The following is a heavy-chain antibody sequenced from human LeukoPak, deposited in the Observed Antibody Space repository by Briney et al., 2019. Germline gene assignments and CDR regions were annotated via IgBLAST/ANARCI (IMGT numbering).Heavy chain of an antibody. CDR2: INPSGGST. J-gene: IGHJ5*02. CDR1: GYTFTSYY. Sequence: ASVKVSCKASGYTFTSYYMHWVRQAPGQGLEWMGIINPSGGSTSYAQKFQGRVAMTRDTSTSTVYMELSSLRSEVTAVYYCARDGRVAGTGENWFDPWGQGTLVTVSS. D-gene: IGHD6-19*01. V-gene: IGHV1-46*01. CDR3: ARDGRVAGTGENWFDP.